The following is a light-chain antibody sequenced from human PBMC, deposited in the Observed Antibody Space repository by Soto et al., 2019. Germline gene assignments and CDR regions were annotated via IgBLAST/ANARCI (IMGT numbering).Light chain of an antibody. CDR1: SSNIGARYD. V-gene: IGLV1-40*01. CDR2: GNS. J-gene: IGLJ2*01. Sequence: QSVLTQPPSVSGAPGRRVTISCTGSSSNIGARYDVHWYQQLPGTAPKLLIYGNSNRPSGVPDRFSGSKSGTSASLAITGLQAEDEADYYCQSYDSSLNAVVFGGGTQLTVL. CDR3: QSYDSSLNAVV.